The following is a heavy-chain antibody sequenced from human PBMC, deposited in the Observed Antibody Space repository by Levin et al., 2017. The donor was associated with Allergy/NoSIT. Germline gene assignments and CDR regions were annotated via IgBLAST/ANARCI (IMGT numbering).Heavy chain of an antibody. Sequence: GGSLRLSCEASGFRFDDYAMHWVRQAPGKGLEWVSSISWNSGKIDYVDSVKGRFTISRDNAKNSLYLQMNSLRREDSAFYYCAKDMSRVAAAPLESWGQGTLVSVSA. CDR1: GFRFDDYA. V-gene: IGHV3-9*01. CDR2: ISWNSGKI. J-gene: IGHJ5*02. D-gene: IGHD6-13*01. CDR3: AKDMSRVAAAPLES.